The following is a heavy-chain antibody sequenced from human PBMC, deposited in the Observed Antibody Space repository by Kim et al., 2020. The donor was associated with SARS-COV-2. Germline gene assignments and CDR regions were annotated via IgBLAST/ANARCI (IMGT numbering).Heavy chain of an antibody. Sequence: SETLTLTCTASGGSISSYYWSWIRQPPGKGLEWIGYFYYSGSTTYYPSLKSRVTISADTSQNQYSLTQSYVTAADTAAYYCARSYYDIFTVYYPYYFDY. CDR2: FYYSGST. D-gene: IGHD3-9*01. CDR1: GGSISSYY. CDR3: ARSYYDIFTVYYPYYFDY. V-gene: IGHV4-59*01. J-gene: IGHJ4*01.